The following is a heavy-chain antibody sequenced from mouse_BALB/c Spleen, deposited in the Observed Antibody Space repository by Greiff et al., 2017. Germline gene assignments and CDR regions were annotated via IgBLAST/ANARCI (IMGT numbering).Heavy chain of an antibody. CDR1: GFTFSSYA. V-gene: IGHV5-9-3*01. CDR3: ARSLDGYDAMDY. Sequence: EVQLVESGGGLVKPGGSLKLSCAASGFTFSSYAMSWVRQTPEKRLEWVATISSGGSYTYYPDSVKGRFTISRDNAKNTLYLQMSSLRSEDTAMYYCARSLDGYDAMDYWGQGTSVTVSS. J-gene: IGHJ4*01. D-gene: IGHD2-3*01. CDR2: ISSGGSYT.